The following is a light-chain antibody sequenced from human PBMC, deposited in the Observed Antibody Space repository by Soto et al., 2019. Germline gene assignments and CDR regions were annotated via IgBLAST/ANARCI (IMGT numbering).Light chain of an antibody. CDR2: DAF. CDR3: QQRNNWPWT. V-gene: IGKV3-11*01. CDR1: QSVYNY. Sequence: EIVLTQSPATLSLSPGERATLSCRASQSVYNYLAWYQLKPGQAPRLLIYDAFNRAAGIPARFGASGSATDFTLTISSLEPEDFAFYYCQQRNNWPWTFGQGTKVDIK. J-gene: IGKJ1*01.